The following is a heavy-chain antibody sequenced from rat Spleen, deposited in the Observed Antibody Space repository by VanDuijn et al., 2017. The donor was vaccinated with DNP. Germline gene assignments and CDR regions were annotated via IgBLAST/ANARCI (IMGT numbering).Heavy chain of an antibody. V-gene: IGHV5-7*01. Sequence: EVQLVASGGGLVQPGRSLKLSCAASGFTFSDYNMAWVRQAPKKGLEWVATISYDASGTYYRDSVKGRFTVSRDDAKNTLYLQMDSLRSEDTATYYCARLLVSPSDYWGQGVVVTVSS. CDR2: ISYDASGT. D-gene: IGHD3-8*01. CDR3: ARLLVSPSDY. J-gene: IGHJ2*01. CDR1: GFTFSDYN.